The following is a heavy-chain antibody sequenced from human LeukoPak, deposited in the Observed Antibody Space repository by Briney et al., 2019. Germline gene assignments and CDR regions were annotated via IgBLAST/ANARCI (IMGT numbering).Heavy chain of an antibody. Sequence: SQTLSLTCTVSGGSISSGYYWGWIRQPPGKGLEWIGSIYHSGSTYYNPSLKSRVTISVDTSKNQFSLKLSSVTAADTAVYYCARVARDYYYGMDVWGQGTTVTVSS. J-gene: IGHJ6*02. CDR2: IYHSGST. V-gene: IGHV4-38-2*02. CDR1: GGSISSGYY. CDR3: ARVARDYYYGMDV.